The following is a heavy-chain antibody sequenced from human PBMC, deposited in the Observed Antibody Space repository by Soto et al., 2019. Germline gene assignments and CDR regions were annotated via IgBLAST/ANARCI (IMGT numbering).Heavy chain of an antibody. CDR2: IWYDGSNK. Sequence: PGGSLRLSCAASGFTFSSYGMHWVRQAPGKGLEWVAVIWYDGSNKYYADSVKGRFTISRDNSKNTLYLQMNSLRAEDTAVYYCARGSDVLRYFDWLFFFDYWGQGTLVTVSS. CDR1: GFTFSSYG. V-gene: IGHV3-33*01. J-gene: IGHJ4*02. CDR3: ARGSDVLRYFDWLFFFDY. D-gene: IGHD3-9*01.